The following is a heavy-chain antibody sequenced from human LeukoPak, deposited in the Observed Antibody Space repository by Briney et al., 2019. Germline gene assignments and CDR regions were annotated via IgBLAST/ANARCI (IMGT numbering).Heavy chain of an antibody. D-gene: IGHD3-10*01. CDR2: IYSGGST. CDR3: AGDRMVRGGICWEGFDF. V-gene: IGHV3-66*01. J-gene: IGHJ4*02. CDR1: GFTVSRNY. Sequence: PGGSLRLSCAASGFTVSRNYMSWVRQAPGRGLARVSVIYSGGSTYYADSVQGRFTISRDNSKNTLYLQMNSLRAEDTAGYYCAGDRMVRGGICWEGFDFWGQGTLVTVSS.